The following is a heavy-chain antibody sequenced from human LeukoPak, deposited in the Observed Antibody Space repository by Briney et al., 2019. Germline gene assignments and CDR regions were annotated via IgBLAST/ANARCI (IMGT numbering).Heavy chain of an antibody. CDR3: ARGRSITLLRGVAMSDGFDI. CDR2: IKQDGSAK. CDR1: GFTFSTYW. J-gene: IGHJ3*02. V-gene: IGHV3-7*02. D-gene: IGHD3-10*01. Sequence: GGSLRLSCAASGFTFSTYWMSWVRQAPGKGLEWVANIKQDGSAKYYVDSVKGRFTISRDNAKNSLFLQMNGLRAEDTAVYYCARGRSITLLRGVAMSDGFDIWGQGTMVAVSS.